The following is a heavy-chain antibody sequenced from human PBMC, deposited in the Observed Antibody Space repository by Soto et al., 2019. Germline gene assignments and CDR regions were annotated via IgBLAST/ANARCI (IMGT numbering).Heavy chain of an antibody. CDR1: GFSFSAQY. J-gene: IGHJ4*02. Sequence: WGSLRLSCEASGFSFSAQYMDWVRQAPGRGLEWVGRIRNEANGYTTDYAESVKGRFTISRDDSKSSMFLQMDSLKIEDTTVYFCVRVWHGDFFGNWGQGTLVTVSS. V-gene: IGHV3-72*01. D-gene: IGHD3-16*01. CDR3: VRVWHGDFFGN. CDR2: IRNEANGYTT.